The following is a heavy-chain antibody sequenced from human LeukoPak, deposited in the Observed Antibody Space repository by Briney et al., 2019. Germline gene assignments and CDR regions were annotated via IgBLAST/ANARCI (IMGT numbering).Heavy chain of an antibody. D-gene: IGHD3-10*01. CDR3: VWLGELAWLDP. Sequence: PGGSLRLSCAASGFTFSNYWMHWVRQAPGKGLEWVSRIKSDGSITSYADAVKGRFTISRDNAKSTLYLQMNSLRAEDTAVYYCVWLGELAWLDPWGQGTLATVSS. J-gene: IGHJ5*02. CDR2: IKSDGSIT. CDR1: GFTFSNYW. V-gene: IGHV3-74*01.